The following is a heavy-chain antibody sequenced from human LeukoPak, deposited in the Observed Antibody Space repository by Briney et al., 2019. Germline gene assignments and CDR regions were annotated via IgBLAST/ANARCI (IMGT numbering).Heavy chain of an antibody. D-gene: IGHD3-22*01. Sequence: SETLSLTCTVSGGSISSYYWSWMRQPAGKRLEWIGRIYSSGSTSYNPSLKSRVTMSVDASKNQVSLKLSSATAADTAMYYCARALTAYDSSGIDYWGQGTLVTVSS. CDR1: GGSISSYY. CDR2: IYSSGST. CDR3: ARALTAYDSSGIDY. V-gene: IGHV4-4*07. J-gene: IGHJ4*02.